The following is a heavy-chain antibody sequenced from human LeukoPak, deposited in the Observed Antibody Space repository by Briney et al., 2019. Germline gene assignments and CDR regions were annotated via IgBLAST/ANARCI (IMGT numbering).Heavy chain of an antibody. V-gene: IGHV4-61*09. CDR2: IYSSGST. J-gene: IGHJ3*02. Sequence: SETLSLTCNVSGGSISSGSYYWSWIRQPAGKGLEWIGHIYSSGSTNYNPSLKSRVTISLDTSKNQFSLKLSSVTAADTAVYYCARDGGYGDEAFDIWGQGTMVTVSS. D-gene: IGHD4-17*01. CDR3: ARDGGYGDEAFDI. CDR1: GGSISSGSYY.